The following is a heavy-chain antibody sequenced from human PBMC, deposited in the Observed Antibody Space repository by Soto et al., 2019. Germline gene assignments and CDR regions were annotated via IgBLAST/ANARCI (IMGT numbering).Heavy chain of an antibody. V-gene: IGHV3-7*03. CDR1: GFTFNSYW. Sequence: EVQLVESGGGLVQPGGSLRLSCAASGFTFNSYWMNWVRQAPGKGLEWVANIKQDGSEKYYVDSVKGRFTISRDNAKNSLYLQMNSLRAADTAVYYCSRGFWSGSLGYWGQGTLVTVSS. CDR3: SRGFWSGSLGY. J-gene: IGHJ4*02. CDR2: IKQDGSEK. D-gene: IGHD3-3*01.